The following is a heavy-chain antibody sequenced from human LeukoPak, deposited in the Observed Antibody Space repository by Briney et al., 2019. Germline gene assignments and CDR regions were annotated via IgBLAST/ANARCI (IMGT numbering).Heavy chain of an antibody. CDR2: ISNNGGDT. D-gene: IGHD5/OR15-5a*01. V-gene: IGHV3-23*01. CDR3: AKSMSTFYRRFFDY. J-gene: IGHJ4*02. Sequence: GGSLRLSCAASGFTFTTYAMSWVRQAPGIGLEWVSSISNNGGDTYYADSVKGRLSISRDNSKNTLYLQINSLRAEDTAMYYCAKSMSTFYRRFFDYWGQGTLVSVSS. CDR1: GFTFTTYA.